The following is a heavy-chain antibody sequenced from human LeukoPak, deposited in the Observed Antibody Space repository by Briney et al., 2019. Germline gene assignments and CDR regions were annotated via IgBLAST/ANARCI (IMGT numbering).Heavy chain of an antibody. V-gene: IGHV1-24*01. Sequence: GASVEVSCKVSGYTLTELSMHWVRQAPGKGLEWMGGFDPEDGETIYAQKFQGRVTMTEDTSTDTAYMELSSLRSEDTAVYYCATDISITMVRGVIVADDYWGQGTLVTVSS. CDR3: ATDISITMVRGVIVADDY. J-gene: IGHJ4*02. CDR1: GYTLTELS. CDR2: FDPEDGET. D-gene: IGHD3-10*01.